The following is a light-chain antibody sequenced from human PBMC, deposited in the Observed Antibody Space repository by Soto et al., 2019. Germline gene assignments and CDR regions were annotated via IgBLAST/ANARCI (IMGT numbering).Light chain of an antibody. CDR1: SSDVGGYNY. V-gene: IGLV2-11*01. Sequence: QSALTQPRSVSGSPGQSVTISCTGTSSDVGGYNYVSWYQRHPGKAPKLMIYDVSKRPSGVPDRFSGSKSGNTASLTISGLQAEDEADYYCCSYAGSYTVVFGGGTKVTVL. CDR2: DVS. J-gene: IGLJ2*01. CDR3: CSYAGSYTVV.